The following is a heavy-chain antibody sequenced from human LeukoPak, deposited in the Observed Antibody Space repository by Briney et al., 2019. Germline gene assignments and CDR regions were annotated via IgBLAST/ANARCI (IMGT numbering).Heavy chain of an antibody. D-gene: IGHD3-10*01. V-gene: IGHV3-23*01. Sequence: GGSLRLSCAASGFTFSSYAMSWVRQAPGKGLEWVSAISGSGGSTYSAASVKGRFTISRDNSKNSLFLQMNSLTTEDTALYYCAIAYESGSFYRAFAYWGQGALVTVSS. J-gene: IGHJ4*02. CDR1: GFTFSSYA. CDR2: ISGSGGST. CDR3: AIAYESGSFYRAFAY.